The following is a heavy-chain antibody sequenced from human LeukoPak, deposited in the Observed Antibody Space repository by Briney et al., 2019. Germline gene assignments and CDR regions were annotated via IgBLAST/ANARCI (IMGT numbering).Heavy chain of an antibody. Sequence: SETLSLTCTVSGGSVSSGSYYWSWIRQPPGKGLEWIGYIYYSGSTNYNPSLKSRVTISVDTSKNQFSLKLSSVTAADTAVYYCARGLGWTQLWFGAFDIWGQGTMVTVSS. CDR2: IYYSGST. CDR3: ARGLGWTQLWFGAFDI. D-gene: IGHD5-18*01. CDR1: GGSVSSGSYY. J-gene: IGHJ3*02. V-gene: IGHV4-61*01.